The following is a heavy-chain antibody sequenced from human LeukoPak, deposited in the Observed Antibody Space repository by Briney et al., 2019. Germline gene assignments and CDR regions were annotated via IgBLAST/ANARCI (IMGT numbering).Heavy chain of an antibody. V-gene: IGHV3-48*01. J-gene: IGHJ4*02. CDR1: EFTFSSYS. Sequence: PGGSLRLSCAASEFTFSSYSMNWVRQAPGKGLEWVSYISSSSSTIYYADSVKGRFTISRDNAKNSLYLQMNSLRAEDTAVYYCARGSLLRFLEWLLMGYWGQGTLVTVSS. CDR3: ARGSLLRFLEWLLMGY. D-gene: IGHD3-3*01. CDR2: ISSSSSTI.